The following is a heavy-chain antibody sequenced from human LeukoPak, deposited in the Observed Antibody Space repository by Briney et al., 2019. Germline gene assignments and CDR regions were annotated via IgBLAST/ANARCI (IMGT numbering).Heavy chain of an antibody. V-gene: IGHV4-4*02. D-gene: IGHD2-21*02. CDR3: AGLVVGTAAIDY. CDR1: GGSIDSTNY. J-gene: IGHJ4*02. Sequence: SGTLSLTCGVSGGSIDSTNYWSWVRQAPGKGLEWIGEIAHDGTRNYNPSLRSRVAMSFDRANNYFSLSLTAVTAADTAVYHCAGLVVGTAAIDYWGQGTLVTVSS. CDR2: IAHDGTR.